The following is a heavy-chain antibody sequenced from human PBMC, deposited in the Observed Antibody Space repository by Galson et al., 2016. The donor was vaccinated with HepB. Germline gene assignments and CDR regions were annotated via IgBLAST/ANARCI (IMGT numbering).Heavy chain of an antibody. CDR1: GFTFSRYT. CDR2: ISPSSTYI. CDR3: ARMRSELTAGGRGRPFDP. Sequence: SLRLSCAASGFTFSRYTLNWVRRAPGKGLEWVSSISPSSTYIYYSDSMKGRFTISRDNAKKSLYLQMSSLRADETDIYYCARMRSELTAGGRGRPFDPWGPGTLVTVSS. V-gene: IGHV3-21*01. J-gene: IGHJ5*02. D-gene: IGHD6-13*01.